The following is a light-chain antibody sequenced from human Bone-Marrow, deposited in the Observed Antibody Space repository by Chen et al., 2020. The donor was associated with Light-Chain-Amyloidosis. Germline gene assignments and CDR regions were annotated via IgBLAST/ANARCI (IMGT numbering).Light chain of an antibody. J-gene: IGLJ1*01. CDR1: SRAVGGDNH. V-gene: IGLV2-14*01. CDR2: EVT. CDR3: SSYTITNTLV. Sequence: QSALTQPASGSGSPGQSITISCTGTSRAVGGDNHVSWYQQHPDKAPKLWIYEVTNRPSWVPDRFSGSKSDNTASLTISGLQTEDEADYFCSSYTITNTLVFGSGTRVTVL.